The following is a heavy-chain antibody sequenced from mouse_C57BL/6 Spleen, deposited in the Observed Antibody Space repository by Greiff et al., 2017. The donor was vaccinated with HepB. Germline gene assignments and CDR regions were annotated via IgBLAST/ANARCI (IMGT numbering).Heavy chain of an antibody. CDR2: IYPGSGNT. V-gene: IGHV1-66*01. CDR3: ARALYGSSPDY. CDR1: GYSFTSYY. D-gene: IGHD1-1*01. J-gene: IGHJ2*01. Sequence: VQLQQSGPELVKPGASVKISCKASGYSFTSYYIHWVKQRPGQGLEWIGWIYPGSGNTKYNEKFKGKATLTADTSSSTAYMQLSSLTSEDSAVYYCARALYGSSPDYWGQGTTLTVSS.